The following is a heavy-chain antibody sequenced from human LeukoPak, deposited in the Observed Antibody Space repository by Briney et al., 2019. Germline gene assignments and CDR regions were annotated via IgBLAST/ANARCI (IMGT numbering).Heavy chain of an antibody. J-gene: IGHJ4*02. CDR2: ISAYNGNT. V-gene: IGHV1-18*01. D-gene: IGHD2-15*01. CDR3: ARGGIVVVVAATRSAFDI. Sequence: GASVKVSCKASGYTFSSYGISWVRQAPGQGLEWMGWISAYNGNTNYAQKFQGRVTMTRDTSTSTVYMELSSLRSEDTAVYYCARGGIVVVVAATRSAFDIWGQGTLVTVSS. CDR1: GYTFSSYG.